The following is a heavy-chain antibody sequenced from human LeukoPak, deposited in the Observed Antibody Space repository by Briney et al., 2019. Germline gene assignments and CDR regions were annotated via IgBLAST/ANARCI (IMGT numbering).Heavy chain of an antibody. CDR3: ARHQKGGSSRAQFDY. V-gene: IGHV4-59*08. Sequence: SETLSLTCTVSGGSISSYYWSWIRQPPGKGLEWLAYIYYSGTASYNPSPKSRVTISVDTSKNQFSLTLNSVTAADTAVYYCARHQKGGSSRAQFDYWGQGTLVTVSS. D-gene: IGHD3-16*01. CDR1: GGSISSYY. CDR2: IYYSGTA. J-gene: IGHJ4*02.